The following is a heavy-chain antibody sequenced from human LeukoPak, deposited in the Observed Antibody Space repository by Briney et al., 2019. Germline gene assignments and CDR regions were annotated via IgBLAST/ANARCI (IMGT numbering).Heavy chain of an antibody. Sequence: PGGSLRLSCAASGFTFSGFGMHWVRQAPGKGLEWVAYIHTDQTIQYYADSVKGRFTISRDNSKNTLYLQMNSLRAEDTAVYYCARPLPAAAPRGSMGYFQHWGQGTLVTVSS. CDR2: IHTDQTIQ. CDR3: ARPLPAAAPRGSMGYFQH. D-gene: IGHD2-2*01. CDR1: GFTFSGFG. V-gene: IGHV3-30*02. J-gene: IGHJ1*01.